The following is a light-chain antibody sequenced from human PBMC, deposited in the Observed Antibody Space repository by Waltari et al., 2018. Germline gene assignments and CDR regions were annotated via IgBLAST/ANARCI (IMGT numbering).Light chain of an antibody. CDR3: QTGGHGTWV. Sequence: PEKGPRYVMKVSSDGSHAKGDGSPDRFSGSSSGPERYLTISSLQSEDEADYYCQTGGHGTWVFGGGTKLTVV. CDR2: VSSDGSH. V-gene: IGLV4-69*01. J-gene: IGLJ3*02.